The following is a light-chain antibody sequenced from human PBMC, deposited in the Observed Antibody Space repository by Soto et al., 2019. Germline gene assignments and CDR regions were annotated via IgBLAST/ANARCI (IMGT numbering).Light chain of an antibody. CDR1: QSVRNN. J-gene: IGKJ5*01. V-gene: IGKV3-15*01. CDR2: YAS. Sequence: ILMTQSPATLSLSLGERATLSCRASQSVRNNVAWYQQKPGQAPTLLIYYASTRATDIPARFSGSGSGTEFTLTIDSLQSEDSALYYCQQYNNWPPITFGQGTRLEIK. CDR3: QQYNNWPPIT.